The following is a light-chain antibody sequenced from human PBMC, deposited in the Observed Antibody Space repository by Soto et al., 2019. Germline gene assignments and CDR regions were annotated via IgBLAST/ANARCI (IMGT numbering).Light chain of an antibody. CDR2: AAS. V-gene: IGKV1-39*01. Sequence: DIQMTQSPSSLSASVGDRFTITCLASQSISSYLNWYQQKPGKAPKLLIYAASSLQSGVPSRFSGSGSGTDFTLTISSLQPEDFATYYCQQYRTFGQGTKVDIK. J-gene: IGKJ1*01. CDR1: QSISSY. CDR3: QQYRT.